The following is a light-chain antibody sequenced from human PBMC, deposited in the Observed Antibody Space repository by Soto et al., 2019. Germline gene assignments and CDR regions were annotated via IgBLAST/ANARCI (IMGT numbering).Light chain of an antibody. CDR3: QQRSNWLPIT. Sequence: EIVLTQSPATLSLSPGERATLSCRASQSVSSYLAWYQQKPGQAPRLLIYDASNRATGIPARFSGSGSGTEFTLTISSLEPEDFAVYYFQQRSNWLPITFGQGTRLEIK. CDR1: QSVSSY. J-gene: IGKJ5*01. V-gene: IGKV3-11*01. CDR2: DAS.